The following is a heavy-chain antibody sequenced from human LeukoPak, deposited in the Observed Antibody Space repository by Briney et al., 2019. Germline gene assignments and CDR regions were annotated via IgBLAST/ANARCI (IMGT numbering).Heavy chain of an antibody. J-gene: IGHJ4*02. CDR2: IKQDGSAK. Sequence: GGSLRLSCAASGFTFSRYWMSWVRQAPGKGLEWVANIKQDGSAKYYGDSLEGRFTISRDNAKNSLYLQMNSLRAEDTAVYYWVGGGGGFDYWGQGTLVTVSS. D-gene: IGHD3-16*01. CDR1: GFTFSRYW. V-gene: IGHV3-7*04. CDR3: VGGGGGFDY.